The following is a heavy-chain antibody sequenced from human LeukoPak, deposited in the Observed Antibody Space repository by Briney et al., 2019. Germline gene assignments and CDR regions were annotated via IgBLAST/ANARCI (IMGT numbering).Heavy chain of an antibody. D-gene: IGHD1-1*01. Sequence: GGSLRLSCAASGFTFNNFAMSWVRQAPGKGLEWVSAIGDNGGDTTYAASVKGRFTIYRDNSRNTLYLQMNSLRVEDTAMYYCGRDWKLDYWGQGTLVTVSS. V-gene: IGHV3-23*01. CDR2: IGDNGGDT. J-gene: IGHJ4*02. CDR1: GFTFNNFA. CDR3: GRDWKLDY.